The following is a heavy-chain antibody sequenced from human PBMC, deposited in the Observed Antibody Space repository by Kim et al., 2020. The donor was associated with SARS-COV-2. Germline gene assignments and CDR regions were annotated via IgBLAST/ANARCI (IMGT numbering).Heavy chain of an antibody. CDR1: GFTFSDSA. CDR3: TRVPPDSNRWWDAFDI. D-gene: IGHD6-13*01. J-gene: IGHJ3*02. Sequence: GGSLRLSCAASGFTFSDSAMYWVRQASGKGLEWVGRIRSKANSYATAYAASVKGRFTISRDDSKNTAYLQMNSLKAEDTAIYYCTRVPPDSNRWWDAFDIWGQGTMVTVSS. V-gene: IGHV3-73*01. CDR2: IRSKANSYAT.